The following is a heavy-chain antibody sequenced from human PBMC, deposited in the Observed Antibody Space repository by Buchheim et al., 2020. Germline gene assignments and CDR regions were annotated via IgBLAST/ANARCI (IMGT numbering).Heavy chain of an antibody. Sequence: QVQLVESGGGLVKAGGSLRLSCAASGFTFSDHYMSWIRQAPGKGLEWISYINSGGTIYYADYVRGRFTISRDNAKNSLYLQMNSLRVDDTAVYYCARESSSFGAYFDYWGQG. CDR2: INSGGTI. D-gene: IGHD3-16*01. J-gene: IGHJ4*02. V-gene: IGHV3-11*01. CDR1: GFTFSDHY. CDR3: ARESSSFGAYFDY.